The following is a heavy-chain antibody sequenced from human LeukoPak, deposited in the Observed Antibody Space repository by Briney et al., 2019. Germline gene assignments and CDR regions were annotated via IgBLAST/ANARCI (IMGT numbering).Heavy chain of an antibody. CDR3: ARVGQAAAGPYYYYYYMDV. CDR2: IIPIFGTA. Sequence: RASVKVSCKASGGTFSSYAISWVRQAPGQGLEWMGGIIPIFGTANYAQKFQGRVTITADKSTSTAYMELSSLRSEDTAVYYCARVGQAAAGPYYYYYYMDVWGKGTTVTVSS. CDR1: GGTFSSYA. V-gene: IGHV1-69*06. D-gene: IGHD6-13*01. J-gene: IGHJ6*03.